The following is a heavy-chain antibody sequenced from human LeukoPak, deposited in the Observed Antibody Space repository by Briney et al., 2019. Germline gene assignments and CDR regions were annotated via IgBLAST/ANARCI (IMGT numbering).Heavy chain of an antibody. J-gene: IGHJ5*02. Sequence: PSETLSLTCTVSGGSISTYYWSWIRQPPGKGLEWIGYIYYSGSTNYNPSLKSRVTISVDTSKNQFSLKLCSVTAADTAVYYCAREPDYYDSSGYFGFDPWGQGTLVTVSS. D-gene: IGHD3-22*01. CDR2: IYYSGST. V-gene: IGHV4-59*01. CDR1: GGSISTYY. CDR3: AREPDYYDSSGYFGFDP.